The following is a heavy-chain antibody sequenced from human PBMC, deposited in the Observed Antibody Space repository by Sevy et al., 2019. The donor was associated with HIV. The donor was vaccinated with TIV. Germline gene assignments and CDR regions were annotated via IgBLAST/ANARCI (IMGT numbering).Heavy chain of an antibody. D-gene: IGHD3-9*01. CDR3: ARDPGVGFDWLLSDAFDI. CDR2: ISSSSSYI. V-gene: IGHV3-21*01. CDR1: GFTFSSYS. J-gene: IGHJ3*02. Sequence: GGSLRLSCAASGFTFSSYSMNWVRQAPGKGLEWVSSISSSSSYIYYADSVKGRFTISRDNAKNSLYLQMNSLRAEDTAAYYCARDPGVGFDWLLSDAFDIWGQGTMVTVSS.